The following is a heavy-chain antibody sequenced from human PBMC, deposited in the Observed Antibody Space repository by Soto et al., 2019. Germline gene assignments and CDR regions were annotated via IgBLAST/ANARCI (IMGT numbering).Heavy chain of an antibody. CDR2: INPTGGPT. Sequence: ASVKVSCKASGYTFAFYFIHWVRQAPGHGLEWMGTINPTGGPTSYAQKFQGRVTMTRDTSTNTVYMELTSLTYDDTAVYYRTRAEEMATIRFEHWGQGTLVTVSS. J-gene: IGHJ4*02. V-gene: IGHV1-46*01. CDR1: GYTFAFYF. CDR3: TRAEEMATIRFEH.